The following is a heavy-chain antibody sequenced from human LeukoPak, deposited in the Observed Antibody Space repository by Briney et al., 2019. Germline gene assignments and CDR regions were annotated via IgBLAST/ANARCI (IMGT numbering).Heavy chain of an antibody. Sequence: TSETLSLTCAVYGGSLSYYYWSWIRQSPEKGLEWIGEINRSGSTNYNPSLKSRVSISVDTSKNQFSLKLSSVTAADTAIYYCARGGFYCGDDCYVDYCGQGALVTVSS. CDR3: ARGGFYCGDDCYVDY. J-gene: IGHJ4*02. D-gene: IGHD2-21*02. V-gene: IGHV4-34*01. CDR2: INRSGST. CDR1: GGSLSYYY.